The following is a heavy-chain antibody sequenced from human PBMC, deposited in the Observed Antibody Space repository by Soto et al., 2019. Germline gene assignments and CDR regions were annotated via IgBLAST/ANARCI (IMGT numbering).Heavy chain of an antibody. CDR2: ISYDGSNK. D-gene: IGHD1-26*01. CDR3: AKEEVSGSYGS. V-gene: IGHV3-30*18. CDR1: GFIFSSYG. Sequence: QVPPVDSGGGVVHPGRSLRLSCAASGFIFSSYGMHWVRQAPGKGLEWVAVISYDGSNKYYADSVKSRFSISRDNSKNTLYLQMNNVRDEDTAVYYCAKEEVSGSYGSWGQGTLVTVSS. J-gene: IGHJ4*02.